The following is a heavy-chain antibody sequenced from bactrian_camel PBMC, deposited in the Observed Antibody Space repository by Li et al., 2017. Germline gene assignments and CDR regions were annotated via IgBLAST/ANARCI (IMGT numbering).Heavy chain of an antibody. D-gene: IGHD5*01. V-gene: IGHV3S63*01. CDR2: IYTGNGKT. CDR3: AADYAPIGCRVGRTPQPDDYNI. Sequence: HVQLVESGGGSVQAGGSLRLSCTASGFTFDDSDMGWYRQAPGQGRERIASIYTGNGKTYYTDSVKGRFTISRDNAKNTVFLQMNALKPEDTAMYYCAADYAPIGCRVGRTPQPDDYNIWGQGTQVTVS. CDR1: GFTFDDSD. J-gene: IGHJ4*01.